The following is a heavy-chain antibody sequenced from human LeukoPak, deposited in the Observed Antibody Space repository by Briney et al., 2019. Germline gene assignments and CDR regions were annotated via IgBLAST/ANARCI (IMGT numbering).Heavy chain of an antibody. V-gene: IGHV3-30*03. CDR2: ISYDGSNK. CDR3: ARGTTVVTIDS. Sequence: GGSLRLSCAASGFTFSSYGMHWVRQAPGKGLEWVAVISYDGSNKYYADCVKGRFTISRDNSKTTPYLQMTSLRAEDTAVYYCARGTTVVTIDSWGQGTLVTVSS. CDR1: GFTFSSYG. J-gene: IGHJ4*02. D-gene: IGHD4-23*01.